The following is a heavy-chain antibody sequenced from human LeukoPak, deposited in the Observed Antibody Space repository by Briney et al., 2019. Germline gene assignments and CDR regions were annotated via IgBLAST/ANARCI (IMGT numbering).Heavy chain of an antibody. V-gene: IGHV3-23*01. J-gene: IGHJ6*03. CDR1: GFTFSSYA. CDR2: ISGSGGST. CDR3: AKDIVYCSSTSCYRATYYYYMDV. Sequence: GGSLRLSCAASGFTFSSYAMSWVRQAPGKGLEWVSAISGSGGSTYYADSVKGRFTISRDNSKNTLYLQMNSLRAEDTAVYYCAKDIVYCSSTSCYRATYYYYMDVWGKGTTVTVSS. D-gene: IGHD2-2*02.